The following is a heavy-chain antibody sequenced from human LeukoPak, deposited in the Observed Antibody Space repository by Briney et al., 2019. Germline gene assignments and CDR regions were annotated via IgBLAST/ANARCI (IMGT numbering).Heavy chain of an antibody. CDR2: MNPNSGNT. J-gene: IGHJ6*03. V-gene: IGHV1-8*01. CDR3: ARNDYDFWSGYYTGNYYYMDV. CDR1: GYTFTSYD. D-gene: IGHD3-3*01. Sequence: ASVNVSCKASGYTFTSYDINWVRQATGQGLEWMGWMNPNSGNTGYAQKFQGRVTMTRNTSISTAYMELSSLRSEDTAVYYCARNDYDFWSGYYTGNYYYMDVWGKGTTVTVSS.